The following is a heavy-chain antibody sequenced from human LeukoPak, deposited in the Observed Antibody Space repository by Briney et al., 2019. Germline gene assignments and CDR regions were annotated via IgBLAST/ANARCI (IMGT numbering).Heavy chain of an antibody. CDR2: ISSGRSYI. CDR3: AKLPSERYGMDV. Sequence: PGGSLRLSCAASGFTFSSYSLNWVRQAPGKGLEWVSSISSGRSYIYYADSVKGRFTISRDDAKNSLYLQMNSLRAEDTAMYYCAKLPSERYGMDVWGQGTTVTVSS. CDR1: GFTFSSYS. V-gene: IGHV3-21*01. D-gene: IGHD1-1*01. J-gene: IGHJ6*02.